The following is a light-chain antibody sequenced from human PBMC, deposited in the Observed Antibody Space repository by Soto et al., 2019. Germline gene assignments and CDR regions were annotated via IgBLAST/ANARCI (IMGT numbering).Light chain of an antibody. J-gene: IGKJ1*01. V-gene: IGKV3-20*01. CDR2: GAS. CDR1: QSVSSSY. Sequence: EIVLTQSPGTLSLSPGERATLSCRASQSVSSSYLAWYQQKPGQAPRLLNYGASSRATGIPDRFSGSGSGTDFTLTISRLEPADFAVYYCQQYGISPRTFGQGTK. CDR3: QQYGISPRT.